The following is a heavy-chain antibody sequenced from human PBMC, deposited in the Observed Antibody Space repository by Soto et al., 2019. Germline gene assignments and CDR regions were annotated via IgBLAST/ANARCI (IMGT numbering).Heavy chain of an antibody. CDR2: ISRSGDRT. J-gene: IGHJ4*02. V-gene: IGHV3-64*02. D-gene: IGHD2-15*01. Sequence: VESGEGLVQPGGSLRLSCAASGFTFSSYNIHWIRQAPGKGLEFVSAISRSGDRTYYADSVKGRFTITRDNSKNTVWIQMGSLRAEDMAVYYCARARCSSGQCYYFDYWGRGALVSVSS. CDR1: GFTFSSYN. CDR3: ARARCSSGQCYYFDY.